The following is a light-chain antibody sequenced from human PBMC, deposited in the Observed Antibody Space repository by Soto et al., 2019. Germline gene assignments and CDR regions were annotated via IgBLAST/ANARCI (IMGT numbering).Light chain of an antibody. CDR1: QSVSSS. V-gene: IGKV3-11*01. CDR2: DAS. J-gene: IGKJ2*01. CDR3: QQRSNWLMYT. Sequence: EIVLTQSPATLSLSPGERATLSCRASQSVSSSFAWYQQKPGQAPRLLIYDASNRATGIPARFSGSGSGTDFTLTISSLEPEDFAVYYCQQRSNWLMYTFGQGTKLEIK.